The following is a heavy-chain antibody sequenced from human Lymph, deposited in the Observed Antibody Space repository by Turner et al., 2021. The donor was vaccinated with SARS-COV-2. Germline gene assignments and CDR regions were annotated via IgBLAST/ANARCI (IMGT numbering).Heavy chain of an antibody. CDR3: AGRLIDSRYSSGWYYYNYAIDV. J-gene: IGHJ6*02. V-gene: IGHV3-30-3*01. CDR1: GFTFSTYV. Sequence: QVQLVESGGGVVQPGRSLRVSCAASGFTFSTYVMHWVRQAPGKGLEQVAVIAYDGSNKHYADSVKGRFTISRDNSKTTLYLKMNSLRAEETAVHNCAGRLIDSRYSSGWYYYNYAIDVWGQGTTVTVSS. CDR2: IAYDGSNK. D-gene: IGHD6-19*01.